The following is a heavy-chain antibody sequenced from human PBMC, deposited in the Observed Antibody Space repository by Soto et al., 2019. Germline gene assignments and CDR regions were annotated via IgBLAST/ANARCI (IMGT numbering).Heavy chain of an antibody. CDR2: IIPIFGTA. CDR1: GGTFSSYA. CDR3: ARYDFWSGNGPYYFDY. V-gene: IGHV1-69*13. D-gene: IGHD3-3*01. J-gene: IGHJ4*02. Sequence: ASVKVSCKASGGTFSSYAISWVRQAPGQGLEWMGGIIPIFGTANYAQKFQGRVTITADESTSTAYMELSSLRSEDTAVYYCARYDFWSGNGPYYFDYWGQGTLVTVSS.